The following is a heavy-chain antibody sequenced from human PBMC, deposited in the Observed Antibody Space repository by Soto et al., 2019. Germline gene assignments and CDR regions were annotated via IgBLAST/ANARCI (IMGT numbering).Heavy chain of an antibody. D-gene: IGHD2-21*02. CDR3: ARHPSDFWFDP. CDR1: GGSISSSSYF. Sequence: QLQLQESGPGLVKPSETLSLTCTVSGGSISSSSYFWGWIRQPPGKGLEWIGSIYYSGSTYYNPSPKSRVTVSVATSKNHFPLQLSSVPAADTAVYYCARHPSDFWFDPWGQGTLVTVSS. V-gene: IGHV4-39*01. J-gene: IGHJ5*02. CDR2: IYYSGST.